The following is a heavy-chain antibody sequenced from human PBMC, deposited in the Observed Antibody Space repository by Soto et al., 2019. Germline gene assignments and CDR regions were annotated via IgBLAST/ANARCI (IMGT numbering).Heavy chain of an antibody. V-gene: IGHV5-51*01. Sequence: PGESLKISCKGSGYSFTSYWIGWVRQMPGKGLEWMGIIYPGDSDTRYSPSFQGQVTISADKSISTAYLQWSSLKASDTAMYYCSGILFKSSGYPRYYYYGMDLWGQGTTVTVSS. D-gene: IGHD3-22*01. CDR1: GYSFTSYW. CDR3: SGILFKSSGYPRYYYYGMDL. J-gene: IGHJ6*02. CDR2: IYPGDSDT.